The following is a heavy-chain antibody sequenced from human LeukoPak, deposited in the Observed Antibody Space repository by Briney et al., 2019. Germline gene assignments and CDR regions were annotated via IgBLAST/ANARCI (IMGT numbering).Heavy chain of an antibody. Sequence: SVTVPCKASGYSFSGYYMHLLRQAPGPALEWLGGINPNSGGTNYAQKFQGRVTMTRDTSISTAYMELSRLRSDDTAVYYCARAEYQLSQFDLWGRGTLVTVSS. CDR2: INPNSGGT. D-gene: IGHD2-2*01. CDR1: GYSFSGYY. CDR3: ARAEYQLSQFDL. J-gene: IGHJ2*01. V-gene: IGHV1-2*02.